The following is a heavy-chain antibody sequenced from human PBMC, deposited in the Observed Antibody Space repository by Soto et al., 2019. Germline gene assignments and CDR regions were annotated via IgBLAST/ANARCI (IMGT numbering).Heavy chain of an antibody. J-gene: IGHJ4*02. V-gene: IGHV3-53*01. Sequence: GGSLRLSCAASGFTVSSTYMSWVRQAPGKGLEWISIIYSGGSTFYADSVKGRFTISRDNSKNTLYLQMNSLRAEDTAVYYCARGVPITPGTFDYRGQGTLVTVSS. CDR1: GFTVSSTY. CDR3: ARGVPITPGTFDY. CDR2: IYSGGST. D-gene: IGHD5-12*01.